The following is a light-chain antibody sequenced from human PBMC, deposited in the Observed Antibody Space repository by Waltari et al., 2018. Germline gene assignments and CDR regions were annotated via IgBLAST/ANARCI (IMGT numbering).Light chain of an antibody. CDR3: QSYDINLSASYV. V-gene: IGLV1-40*01. J-gene: IGLJ1*01. CDR2: GNN. Sequence: QSVLTQPPSVSGAPGQTVTISCTGSNIGAKYDVHWYQQLPGTAPKLPIFGNNNRPSGVPYRFSGSQSGTSASLAITGLQAEDEADYYCQSYDINLSASYVFGTGTKVTVL. CDR1: NIGAKYD.